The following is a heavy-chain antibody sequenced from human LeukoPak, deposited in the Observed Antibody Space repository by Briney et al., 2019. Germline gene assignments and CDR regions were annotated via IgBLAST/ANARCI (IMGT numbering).Heavy chain of an antibody. V-gene: IGHV3-33*06. CDR2: IWYDGSNK. CDR1: GFIFSSYG. CDR3: AKDGGTGGSNDAFDI. J-gene: IGHJ3*02. D-gene: IGHD2-15*01. Sequence: GRSLRLSCAASGFIFSSYGMHWVRQAPGKGLEWVPVIWYDGSNKYYADSVKGRFTISRDNSKNTLYLQMNSLRAEDTAVYYCAKDGGTGGSNDAFDIWGQGTMVTVSS.